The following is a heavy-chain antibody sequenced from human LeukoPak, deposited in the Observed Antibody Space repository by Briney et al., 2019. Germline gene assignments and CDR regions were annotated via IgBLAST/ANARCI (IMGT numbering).Heavy chain of an antibody. CDR2: IGASDGYT. Sequence: GGSLRLSCVASGFSLSTFAMSWVRQSPEKGLEWVSAIGASDGYTYHADSVKGRFTMSRDISRNTVYLQLNSLRAEDTAVYYCAKAAFRVAFGAVIVQQRHYFDYWGQGTLVTVSS. CDR1: GFSLSTFA. D-gene: IGHD3-16*02. V-gene: IGHV3-23*01. CDR3: AKAAFRVAFGAVIVQQRHYFDY. J-gene: IGHJ4*02.